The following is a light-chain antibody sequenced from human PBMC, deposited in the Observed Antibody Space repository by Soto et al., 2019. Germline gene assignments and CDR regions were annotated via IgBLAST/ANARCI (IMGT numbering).Light chain of an antibody. V-gene: IGLV2-14*01. CDR3: NSYTSSSTLDV. CDR1: SRDIGAYNL. Sequence: QSALTQPASVSGSPGQSITISCSGTSRDIGAYNLVSWYQQPPGKAPKLLIYEVSNRPSGVSNRFSGSKSGNTASLTISGLQAEDEADYYCNSYTSSSTLDVFGTGTQLTVL. CDR2: EVS. J-gene: IGLJ1*01.